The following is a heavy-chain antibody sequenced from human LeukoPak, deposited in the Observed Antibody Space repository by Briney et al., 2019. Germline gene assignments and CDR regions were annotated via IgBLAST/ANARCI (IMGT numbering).Heavy chain of an antibody. V-gene: IGHV4-39*01. Sequence: SETLSLTCTVSDGSISSSSYYWAWIRQPPGKGLEWIGSFYYTGTTYSNPSLKSRVSISVDTSKNQFSLKLSSMTAADTAVYYCARRAHYFDYWGQGTLVTVSS. CDR2: FYYTGTT. CDR1: DGSISSSSYY. J-gene: IGHJ4*02. CDR3: ARRAHYFDY.